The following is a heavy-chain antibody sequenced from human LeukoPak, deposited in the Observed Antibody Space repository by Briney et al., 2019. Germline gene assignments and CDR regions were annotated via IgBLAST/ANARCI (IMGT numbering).Heavy chain of an antibody. CDR1: GFTFSSYT. Sequence: GGSLRLSCAASGFTFSSYTMSWVRQAPGMGLEWVSAISGSGGSTYYADSVKGRFTISRDNSKNTLYLQINSLRAEDTAIYYCARQLGYCSAGTCYFDYWGQGTLVTVSS. J-gene: IGHJ4*02. CDR3: ARQLGYCSAGTCYFDY. D-gene: IGHD2-15*01. V-gene: IGHV3-23*01. CDR2: ISGSGGST.